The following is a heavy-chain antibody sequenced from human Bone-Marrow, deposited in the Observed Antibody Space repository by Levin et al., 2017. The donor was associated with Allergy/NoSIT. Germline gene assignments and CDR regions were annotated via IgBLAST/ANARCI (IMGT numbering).Heavy chain of an antibody. D-gene: IGHD2/OR15-2a*01. CDR2: INPNSGST. Sequence: ASVKVSCKTSGGTFSTYAISWVRQAPGQGLEWMGYINPNSGSTGYAQKFQGRVTMTRNSSINTAYMELSGLRLEDTAIYYCARGDCYSGSCYGPDWFDPWGQGTQVTVSS. CDR3: ARGDCYSGSCYGPDWFDP. J-gene: IGHJ5*02. CDR1: GGTFSTYA. V-gene: IGHV1-8*02.